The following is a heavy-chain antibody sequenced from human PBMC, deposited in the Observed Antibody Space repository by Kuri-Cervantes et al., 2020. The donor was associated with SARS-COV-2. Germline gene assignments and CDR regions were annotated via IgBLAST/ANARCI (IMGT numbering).Heavy chain of an antibody. CDR2: INPMFHKA. Sequence: SVKVSCKASGGAFSSYPLSWVRQAPGQGLEWMGEINPMFHKANFAEELQGRVTLTTDESTSTAYMELSSLTSQDTAVYYCARQGRRGPFFDYWGQGTLVTVSS. CDR3: ARQGRRGPFFDY. D-gene: IGHD1-26*01. CDR1: GGAFSSYP. V-gene: IGHV1-69*05. J-gene: IGHJ4*02.